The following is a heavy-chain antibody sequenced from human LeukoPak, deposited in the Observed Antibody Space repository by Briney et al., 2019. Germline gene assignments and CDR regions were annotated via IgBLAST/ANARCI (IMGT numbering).Heavy chain of an antibody. V-gene: IGHV5-51*01. CDR2: IYPGDSDT. J-gene: IGHJ4*02. CDR3: ARQRGYSSGWYYFDY. Sequence: GESLKISCKGSGYSFTSYWIGWVRQMPGKGLEWMGIIYPGDSDTRYSPSFQGQVTISADKSISTAYLQWSSLKASDTAMYYCARQRGYSSGWYYFDYWGQGTLVTVSS. D-gene: IGHD6-19*01. CDR1: GYSFTSYW.